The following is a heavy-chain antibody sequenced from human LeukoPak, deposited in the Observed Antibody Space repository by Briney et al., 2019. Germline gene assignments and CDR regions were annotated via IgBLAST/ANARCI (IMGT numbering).Heavy chain of an antibody. Sequence: SQTLSLTCTVSGGSISSGGYYWSWIRQHPGKGLEWIGYIYYSGSTYYNPSLKSRVTISVDTSKNQFSLKLSSVTAADTAVYYCARGRSYYDFSFDYWGQGTLVTVSS. V-gene: IGHV4-31*03. CDR1: GGSISSGGYY. CDR3: ARGRSYYDFSFDY. J-gene: IGHJ4*02. CDR2: IYYSGST. D-gene: IGHD3-3*01.